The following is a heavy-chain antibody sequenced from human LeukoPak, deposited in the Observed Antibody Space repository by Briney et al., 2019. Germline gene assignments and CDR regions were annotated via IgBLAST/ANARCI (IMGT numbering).Heavy chain of an antibody. J-gene: IGHJ5*02. CDR1: GGSIRSYY. CDR3: ASSDRGGGWFDP. CDR2: IYYSGST. V-gene: IGHV4-59*01. D-gene: IGHD3-16*01. Sequence: SETLSLTCTVSGGSIRSYYWSWIRQSLGKGLEWIGYIYYSGSTNYNPSLKSRVTISVDTSKNQFSLKLSSVTAADTAVYYCASSDRGGGWFDPWGQGTLVTVSS.